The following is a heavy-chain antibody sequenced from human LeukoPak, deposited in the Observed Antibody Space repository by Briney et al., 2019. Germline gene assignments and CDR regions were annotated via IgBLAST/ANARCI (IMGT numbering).Heavy chain of an antibody. CDR2: IYYSGST. V-gene: IGHV4-59*01. Sequence: PSETLSLTCTVSGGSISSYYWSWLRQPPGKGLEWIGYIYYSGSTNYNPSLKSRVTISVDTSKNQFSLKLSSVTAADTAVYYCATRGWSSGSDAFDIWGQGTMVTVSS. CDR1: GGSISSYY. CDR3: ATRGWSSGSDAFDI. D-gene: IGHD3-22*01. J-gene: IGHJ3*02.